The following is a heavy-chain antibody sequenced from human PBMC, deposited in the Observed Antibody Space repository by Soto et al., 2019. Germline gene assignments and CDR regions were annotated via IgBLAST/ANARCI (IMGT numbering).Heavy chain of an antibody. CDR3: ARDRHSGCDLKY. V-gene: IGHV3-21*01. Sequence: EVQLVESGGGLVKPGGSLRLSCAASGFTFDSYSMTWVRQAPGMGLEWVASITSSSSYIYYADSLKGRFTISRDNAKNSLFLQMNSLRADDTAVYYCARDRHSGCDLKYWGQGTLVTVSS. D-gene: IGHD5-12*01. CDR2: ITSSSSYI. J-gene: IGHJ4*02. CDR1: GFTFDSYS.